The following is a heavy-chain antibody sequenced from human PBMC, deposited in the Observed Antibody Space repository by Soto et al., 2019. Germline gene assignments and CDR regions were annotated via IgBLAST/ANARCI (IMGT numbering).Heavy chain of an antibody. D-gene: IGHD6-13*01. Sequence: QVQLVQSGAEVRKPGASVTVSCRASGYIFTTYGITWVRQAPGQGLEWMGWISSYNGKTNFAQKLQGRVTMTTDTSTSTAYMELSGLRSDDTAVYYCARAGLTATGTFDYWGQGSLVTVSS. CDR1: GYIFTTYG. J-gene: IGHJ4*02. V-gene: IGHV1-18*01. CDR2: ISSYNGKT. CDR3: ARAGLTATGTFDY.